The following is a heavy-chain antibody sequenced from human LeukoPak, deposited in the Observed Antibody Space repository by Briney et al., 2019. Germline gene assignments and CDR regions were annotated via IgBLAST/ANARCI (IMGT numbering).Heavy chain of an antibody. Sequence: PGGSLRLSCAASGFTYSSYTMNWVRQAPGKGLEWVSSISSSSSYIFYADSVKGRFTISRDNAKNSLYLQMNSLRAEDTAVYYCAGDYYKNFDYWGQGTLVTVSS. D-gene: IGHD3-22*01. J-gene: IGHJ4*02. CDR1: GFTYSSYT. V-gene: IGHV3-21*01. CDR2: ISSSSSYI. CDR3: AGDYYKNFDY.